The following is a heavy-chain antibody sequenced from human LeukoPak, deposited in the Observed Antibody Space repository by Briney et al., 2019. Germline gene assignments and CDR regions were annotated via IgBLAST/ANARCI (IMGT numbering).Heavy chain of an antibody. Sequence: SGTLSLSCTVSGGSFSSYYWSWVRQPPGKGLEWMGYIYYSGSTNYNPSLKSRVTISVDTSKNQFSLKLSSVTAADTAVYYCAREGADAFDIWGQGTMVTVSS. CDR3: AREGADAFDI. D-gene: IGHD1-26*01. CDR1: GGSFSSYY. V-gene: IGHV4-59*01. J-gene: IGHJ3*02. CDR2: IYYSGST.